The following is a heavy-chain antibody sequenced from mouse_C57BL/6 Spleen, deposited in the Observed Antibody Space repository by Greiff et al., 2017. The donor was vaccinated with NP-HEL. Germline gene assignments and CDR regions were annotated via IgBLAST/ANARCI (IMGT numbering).Heavy chain of an antibody. CDR2: IDPSDSYT. V-gene: IGHV1-69*01. Sequence: VQLQQPGAELVMPGASVKLSCKASGYTFTSYWMHWVKQRPGQGLEWIGEIDPSDSYTNYNQKFKSKATLTVDKPSSTAYMQLSSLTSEDSAVYYCARWSFPYFDYWGQGTTLTVSS. CDR3: ARWSFPYFDY. CDR1: GYTFTSYW. J-gene: IGHJ2*01.